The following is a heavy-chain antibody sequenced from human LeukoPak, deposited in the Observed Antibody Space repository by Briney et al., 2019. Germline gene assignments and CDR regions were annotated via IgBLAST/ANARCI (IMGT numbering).Heavy chain of an antibody. Sequence: GGSLRLSCAAFRFTVSTNYMSWVRQAPGKGLEWVAVIYSGGSTFYADSVKGRFTISRGNSKNTLYLQMNSLKTEDTAVYYCTTDLGDTALVWGPGGWGQGTLVTVSS. V-gene: IGHV3-66*01. J-gene: IGHJ4*02. CDR2: IYSGGST. CDR1: RFTVSTNY. CDR3: TTDLGDTALVWGPGG. D-gene: IGHD5-18*01.